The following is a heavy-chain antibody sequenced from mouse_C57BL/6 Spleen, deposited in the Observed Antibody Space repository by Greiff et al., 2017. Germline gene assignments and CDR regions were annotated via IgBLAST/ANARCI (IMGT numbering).Heavy chain of an antibody. V-gene: IGHV1-82*01. J-gene: IGHJ1*03. D-gene: IGHD1-1*01. Sequence: VQVVESGPELVKPGASVKISCKASGYAFSSSWMNWVKQRPGKGLEWIGRIYPGDGDTNYNGKFKGKATLTADKSSSTAYMQLSSLTSEDSAVYFCANTNYYGSSPLYFDVWGTGTTVTVSS. CDR1: GYAFSSSW. CDR3: ANTNYYGSSPLYFDV. CDR2: IYPGDGDT.